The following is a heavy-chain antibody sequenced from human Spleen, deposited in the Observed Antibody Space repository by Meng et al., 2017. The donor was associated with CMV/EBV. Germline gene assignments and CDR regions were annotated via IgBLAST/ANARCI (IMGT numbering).Heavy chain of an antibody. V-gene: IGHV3-23*01. CDR1: GFTFTTYD. J-gene: IGHJ4*02. Sequence: GESLKISCAASGFTFTTYDMTWVRQAPGKGLEWISSINDGGDRTYYTESVRGRFTTSRDNAKNTLYLQMSSLRAEDTAVYYCARAVQISGDIYLDSWGQGTLVTVSS. D-gene: IGHD3-10*01. CDR2: INDGGDRT. CDR3: ARAVQISGDIYLDS.